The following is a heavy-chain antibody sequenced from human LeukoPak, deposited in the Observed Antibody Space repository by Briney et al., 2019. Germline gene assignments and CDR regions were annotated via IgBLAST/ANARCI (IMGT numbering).Heavy chain of an antibody. D-gene: IGHD3-22*01. Sequence: ASVKVSCKASGYTFTSYDINWVRQATGQGLEWMGWISAYNGNTNYAQKLQGRVTMTTDTSTSTAYMELRSLRSDDTAVYYCAKYYYDSSGYYSPFDYWGQGTLVTVSS. CDR3: AKYYYDSSGYYSPFDY. J-gene: IGHJ4*02. CDR2: ISAYNGNT. CDR1: GYTFTSYD. V-gene: IGHV1-18*01.